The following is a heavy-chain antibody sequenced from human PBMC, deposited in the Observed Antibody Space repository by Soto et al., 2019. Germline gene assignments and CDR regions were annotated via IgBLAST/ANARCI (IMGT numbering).Heavy chain of an antibody. CDR2: IKSWTDGGRV. J-gene: IGHJ4*02. D-gene: IGHD2-2*01. CDR1: GFTFNSAW. Sequence: EVPLVESGGALVKPGESLTLSCAASGFTFNSAWMTWVRQAPGKGLEWVGRIKSWTDGGRVDTAAPVKGRFTISRDESKNTSDLQMNSLKSEDTAVYYCTTWRREKSCTSVSCYGVGAYLGQGSLGTVS. CDR3: TTWRREKSCTSVSCYGVGAY. V-gene: IGHV3-15*02.